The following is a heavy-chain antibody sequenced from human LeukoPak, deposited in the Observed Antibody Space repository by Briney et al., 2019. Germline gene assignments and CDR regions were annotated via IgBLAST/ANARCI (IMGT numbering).Heavy chain of an antibody. CDR3: ASGDGYLQPY. CDR2: IHYDGKI. D-gene: IGHD2-21*01. J-gene: IGHJ4*02. V-gene: IGHV3-53*01. Sequence: GGSLRLSCAASGFSVSGKFMSWVRQAPGKGPEWVSIIHYDGKIRCAGSVGGRFTIYRDDPENTLFLQMNSLRVDDTAVYFCASGDGYLQPYWGQGTLVTVSS. CDR1: GFSVSGKF.